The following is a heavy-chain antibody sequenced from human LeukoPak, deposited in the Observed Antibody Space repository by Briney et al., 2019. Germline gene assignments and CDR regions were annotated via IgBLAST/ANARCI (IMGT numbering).Heavy chain of an antibody. D-gene: IGHD2-2*01. J-gene: IGHJ3*02. V-gene: IGHV4-34*01. Sequence: PSETLSLTCAVYGGSFSGYYWSWIRQPPGKGLEWIGEINHSGSTNYNPSLKSRVTISVDTSKNQFSLKLSSVTAADTAVYYCASPEGYCSSTSCYAFDIWGQGTMVTVSS. CDR3: ASPEGYCSSTSCYAFDI. CDR2: INHSGST. CDR1: GGSFSGYY.